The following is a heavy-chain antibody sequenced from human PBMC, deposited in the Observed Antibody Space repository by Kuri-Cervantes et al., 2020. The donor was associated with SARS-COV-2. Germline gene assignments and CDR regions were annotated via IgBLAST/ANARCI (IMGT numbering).Heavy chain of an antibody. CDR3: ASLRSGPTHYLPGGPNAFDL. J-gene: IGHJ3*01. V-gene: IGHV4-39*01. CDR1: GGSIASTTYY. D-gene: IGHD3-9*01. CDR2: LYRNGYT. Sequence: SETLSLTCDVSGGSIASTTYYWAWIRQPPGEGLEWIASLYRNGYTYHNPSVQSRATIAVDKSRNHFSLKLTSVTAEDTAVYFCASLRSGPTHYLPGGPNAFDLWGRGILVTVSS.